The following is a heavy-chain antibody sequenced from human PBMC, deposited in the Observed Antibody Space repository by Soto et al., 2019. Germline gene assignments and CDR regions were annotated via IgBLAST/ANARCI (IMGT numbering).Heavy chain of an antibody. V-gene: IGHV4-61*01. J-gene: IGHJ5*02. CDR2: IYYSGST. CDR3: ARGGKDIVVVPADQYNWFDP. CDR1: GGSVSSGSYY. Sequence: SETLSLTCTVSGGSVSSGSYYWSWIRQPPGKGLEWIGYIYYSGSTNYNPSLKSRVTISVDTSKNQFSLKLSSVTAADTAVYYCARGGKDIVVVPADQYNWFDPWGQGTLVTVSS. D-gene: IGHD2-2*01.